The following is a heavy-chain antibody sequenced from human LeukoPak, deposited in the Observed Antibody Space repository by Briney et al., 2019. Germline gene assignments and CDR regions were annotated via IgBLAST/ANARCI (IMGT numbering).Heavy chain of an antibody. Sequence: SETLSLTCAVYGGSFSGYYWSWIRQPPGKGLEWIGEINHSGSTNYNPSLKSRVTISVDTSKNQFSLKLSSVTAADTAVYYCARGRDYYDSSGYYSWFDPWGQGTLVTVSS. J-gene: IGHJ5*02. CDR2: INHSGST. V-gene: IGHV4-34*01. D-gene: IGHD3-22*01. CDR3: ARGRDYYDSSGYYSWFDP. CDR1: GGSFSGYY.